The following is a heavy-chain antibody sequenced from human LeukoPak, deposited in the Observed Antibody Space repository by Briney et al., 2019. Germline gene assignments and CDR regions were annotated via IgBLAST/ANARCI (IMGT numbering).Heavy chain of an antibody. V-gene: IGHV3-64*01. Sequence: GGSLRLSCAASGFTFSSYAMHWVRQAPGKGLEYVSAISSNGGSTYYANSVKGRFTISRDNSKNTLYLQMGSLRAEDMAVYYCARQVVVVASPGGMDVWGQGTTVTVSS. D-gene: IGHD2-15*01. CDR1: GFTFSSYA. CDR3: ARQVVVVASPGGMDV. CDR2: ISSNGGST. J-gene: IGHJ6*02.